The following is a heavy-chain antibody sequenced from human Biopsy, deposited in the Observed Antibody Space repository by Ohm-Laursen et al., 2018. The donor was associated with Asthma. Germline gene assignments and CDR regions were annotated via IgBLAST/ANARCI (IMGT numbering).Heavy chain of an antibody. CDR2: GFYSGTT. Sequence: TLSLTCDVSGGYIRSYDHHWAWIRQPPGKGLEWIGSGFYSGTTHYSPSLARRVSISVDTSRNQFSMTLRSVTAADSAVYFCARVASYGDIYFAIDVWGPGTTVSV. CDR3: ARVASYGDIYFAIDV. D-gene: IGHD4-17*01. J-gene: IGHJ6*02. CDR1: GGYIRSYDHH. V-gene: IGHV4-30-4*01.